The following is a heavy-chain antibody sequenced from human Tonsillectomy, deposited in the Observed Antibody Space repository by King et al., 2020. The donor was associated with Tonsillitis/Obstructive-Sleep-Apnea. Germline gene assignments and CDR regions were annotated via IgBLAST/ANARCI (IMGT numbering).Heavy chain of an antibody. Sequence: QLVQSGAEVKTPGASVKVSCKASGYTFTRYYIHWVRQARGQGLEWMGIINPSDGFTTYAQKFQGRVTMTTDTSASTVYLQLSSLRSEDTAVYYCARDDVVGRYIDSWGQGPLATVSS. CDR1: GYTFTRYY. J-gene: IGHJ4*02. V-gene: IGHV1-46*01. D-gene: IGHD1-14*01. CDR3: ARDDVVGRYIDS. CDR2: INPSDGFT.